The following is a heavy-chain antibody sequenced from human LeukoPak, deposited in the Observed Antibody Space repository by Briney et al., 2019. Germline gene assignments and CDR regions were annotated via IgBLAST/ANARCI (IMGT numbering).Heavy chain of an antibody. J-gene: IGHJ6*04. CDR2: ISSSGSTI. D-gene: IGHD3-10*01. V-gene: IGHV3-48*03. CDR1: GFYFDDYG. CDR3: ARDVVRGSGGDV. Sequence: GGSLRHSCAASGFYFDDYGMSWVRQAPGKGLEWVSYISSSGSTIYYADSVKGRFTISRDNAKNSLYLQMNSLRAEDTAVYYCARDVVRGSGGDVWGKGTTVTISS.